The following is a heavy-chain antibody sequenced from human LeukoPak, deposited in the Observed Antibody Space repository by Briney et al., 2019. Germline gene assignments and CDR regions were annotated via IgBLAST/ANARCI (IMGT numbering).Heavy chain of an antibody. Sequence: GGSLRLSCAASGFTFSSYAMSWVRQAPGKGLEWVSAISGSGGSTHYADSVKGRFTISRDNSKNTLYLQMNSLRAEDTAVYYCAKGRYYYDSSGDDAFDIWGQGTMVTVSS. V-gene: IGHV3-23*01. D-gene: IGHD3-22*01. CDR2: ISGSGGST. CDR1: GFTFSSYA. J-gene: IGHJ3*02. CDR3: AKGRYYYDSSGDDAFDI.